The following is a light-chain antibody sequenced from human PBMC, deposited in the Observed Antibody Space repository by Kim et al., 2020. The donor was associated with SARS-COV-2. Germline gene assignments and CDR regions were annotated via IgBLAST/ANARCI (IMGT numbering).Light chain of an antibody. V-gene: IGKV3-15*01. CDR2: YAS. J-gene: IGKJ4*01. Sequence: VSPGEGVTLSCRASQSVSSHLAWYRQKPGQAPRLLIHYASTRATGVPLRFSGSGSGTEFTLTISSLQSEDFALYYCQQYNDWPLTFGGGTKVDIK. CDR3: QQYNDWPLT. CDR1: QSVSSH.